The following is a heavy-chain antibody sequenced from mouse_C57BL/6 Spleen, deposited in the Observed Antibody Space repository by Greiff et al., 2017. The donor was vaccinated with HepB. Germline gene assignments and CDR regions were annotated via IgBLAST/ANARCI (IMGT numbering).Heavy chain of an antibody. J-gene: IGHJ4*01. Sequence: EVQLVESGPVLVKPGPSVKISCKASGFTFTDYYMHWVKQSHGKSLEWIGLVYPYNGGTSYNQKFKGKATLTVDTSSSTAYMELNSLTSEDSAVYYCARSPITTVVAATHYYAMDYWGQGTSVTVSS. D-gene: IGHD1-1*01. CDR3: ARSPITTVVAATHYYAMDY. CDR2: VYPYNGGT. V-gene: IGHV1-36*01. CDR1: GFTFTDYY.